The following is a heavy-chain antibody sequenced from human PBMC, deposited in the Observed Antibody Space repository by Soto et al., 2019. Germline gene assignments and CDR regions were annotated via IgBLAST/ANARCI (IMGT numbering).Heavy chain of an antibody. CDR3: SHFLGYCSSVTCYHSVDYMDV. J-gene: IGHJ6*03. CDR1: GFSLNTSAVG. CDR2: VYWDDDK. Sequence: QITLKESGPTLVKPTQTLTLTCTFSGFSLNTSAVGVGWIRQPPGKALEWLALVYWDDDKLYSPSLKSRLTITKDTSKNQVVLTMTNMDPVDTATYFCSHFLGYCSSVTCYHSVDYMDVWGKGTTVTVSS. V-gene: IGHV2-5*02. D-gene: IGHD2-15*01.